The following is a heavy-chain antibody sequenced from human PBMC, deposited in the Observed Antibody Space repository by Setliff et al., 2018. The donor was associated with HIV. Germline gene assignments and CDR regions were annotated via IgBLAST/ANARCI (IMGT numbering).Heavy chain of an antibody. CDR1: GGSISTGSYY. Sequence: SETLSLTCKVSGGSISTGSYYWSWVRQPAGRGLEWIGRIYTSGNTNYNPSLKSRVTISVDTSKSQFSLKLSSLTAADTAVYYCARGRTQWPNYNYSDPWGLGTLVTVSS. CDR3: ARGRTQWPNYNYSDP. D-gene: IGHD6-19*01. J-gene: IGHJ5*02. CDR2: IYTSGNT. V-gene: IGHV4-61*02.